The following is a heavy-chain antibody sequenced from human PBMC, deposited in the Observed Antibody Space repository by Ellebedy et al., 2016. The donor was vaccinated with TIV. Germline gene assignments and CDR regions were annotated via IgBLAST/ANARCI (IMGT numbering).Heavy chain of an antibody. Sequence: GESLKISCKGSGYSFTSYWNGWVRQMPGKGLEWMGIISPGYSDTRYSPSFPAQVTISADRSISTAYRQGSSLKASDTAMYYCARTALTGTTVRWFAPWGQGTLVTVSS. CDR2: ISPGYSDT. D-gene: IGHD1/OR15-1a*01. J-gene: IGHJ5*02. CDR3: ARTALTGTTVRWFAP. CDR1: GYSFTSYW. V-gene: IGHV5-51*01.